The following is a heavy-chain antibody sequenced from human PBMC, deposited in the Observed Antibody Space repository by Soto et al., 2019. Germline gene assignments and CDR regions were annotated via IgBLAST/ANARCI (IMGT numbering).Heavy chain of an antibody. D-gene: IGHD3-3*01. J-gene: IGHJ4*02. CDR1: GFTFSSYS. Sequence: EVQLVESGGGLVKPGGSLRLSCAASGFTFSSYSMNWVRQAPGKGLEWVSSISSSSSYIYYADSVKGRFTISRDNAKNSLYLQMNSLRAEDTAVYYCARDTRGRITIFGVVPDYWGQGTLVTVSS. CDR2: ISSSSSYI. CDR3: ARDTRGRITIFGVVPDY. V-gene: IGHV3-21*01.